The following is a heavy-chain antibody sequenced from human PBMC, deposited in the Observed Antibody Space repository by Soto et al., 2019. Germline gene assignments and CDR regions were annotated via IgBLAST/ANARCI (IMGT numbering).Heavy chain of an antibody. CDR1: GFTVSNNY. CDR3: ARCYYGSPPGYFDY. V-gene: IGHV3-66*01. Sequence: GGSLRLSCAASGFTVSNNYMSWVRQAPGKGLEWVSVIYDGGSTYYAESVKDRFTISRDNSKNTLYLQMNSLRAEDTAVYYCARCYYGSPPGYFDYWGQGTLVTVSS. J-gene: IGHJ4*02. D-gene: IGHD3-10*01. CDR2: IYDGGST.